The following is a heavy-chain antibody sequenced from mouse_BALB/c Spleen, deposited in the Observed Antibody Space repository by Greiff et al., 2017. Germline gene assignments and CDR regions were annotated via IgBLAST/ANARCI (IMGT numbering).Heavy chain of an antibody. J-gene: IGHJ3*01. CDR2: IWSGGST. D-gene: IGHD2-14*01. CDR1: GFSLTSYG. V-gene: IGHV2-2*02. Sequence: QVQLQQSGPGLVQPSQSLSITCTVSGFSLTSYGVHWVRQSPGKGLEWLGVIWSGGSTDYNAAFISRLSISKDNSKSQVFFKMNSLQANDTAIYYCARKGDRYDKRVWFAYWGQGTLVTVSA. CDR3: ARKGDRYDKRVWFAY.